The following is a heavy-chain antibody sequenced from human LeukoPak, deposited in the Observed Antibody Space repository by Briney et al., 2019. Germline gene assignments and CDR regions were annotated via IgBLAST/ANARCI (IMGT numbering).Heavy chain of an antibody. V-gene: IGHV4-31*03. CDR2: IYYSGTT. J-gene: IGHJ4*02. CDR1: GDSISSGGYY. Sequence: KPSQTLSLTCTVSGDSISSGGYYWSWIRQHPGKGLEWIGFIYYSGTTFYNPSLKSRVTISVDTSKNQFSLELTSVTAADTAVFYCARAVDYRNYFDYWGQGTLVTVSS. D-gene: IGHD4-11*01. CDR3: ARAVDYRNYFDY.